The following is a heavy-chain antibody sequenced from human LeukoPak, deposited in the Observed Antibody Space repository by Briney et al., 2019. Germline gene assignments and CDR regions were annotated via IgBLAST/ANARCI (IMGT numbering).Heavy chain of an antibody. CDR2: ISSSSSYI. J-gene: IGHJ4*02. CDR3: ARDPGSAAY. Sequence: GGSLRLSCAASGFTFSSYSMNWVRQAPGKGLEWVSSISSSSSYIYYADSVKGRFTISRDNAKNSLYLQMHSLRAQDTAVYYCARDPGSAAYWGQGTLVTVSS. CDR1: GFTFSSYS. D-gene: IGHD3-10*01. V-gene: IGHV3-21*01.